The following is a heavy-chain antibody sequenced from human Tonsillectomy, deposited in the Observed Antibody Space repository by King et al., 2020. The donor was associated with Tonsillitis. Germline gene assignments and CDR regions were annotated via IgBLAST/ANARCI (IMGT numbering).Heavy chain of an antibody. CDR1: GFTFTNYA. D-gene: IGHD3-16*01. Sequence: VQLVESGGGVVQPGRSLRLSCEASGFTFTNYAMHWVRQAPGKGLEWLAVLSYDGDDKYYGDSVKDRFTIYRDTSKNTLYPEMNSLRAEDTAVYYCARDRDTYTFYYYYGLDVWGQGTTVTVSS. J-gene: IGHJ6*02. CDR3: ARDRDTYTFYYYYGLDV. V-gene: IGHV3-30*04. CDR2: LSYDGDDK.